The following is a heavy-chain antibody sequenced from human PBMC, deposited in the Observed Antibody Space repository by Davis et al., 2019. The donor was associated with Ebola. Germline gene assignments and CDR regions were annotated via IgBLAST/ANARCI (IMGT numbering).Heavy chain of an antibody. Sequence: ASVKVSCKASGYTFTGYYIHWVRQAPGQGLEWMGWINPDSGGTSYAQRFQGRVTVTRDTSISTVYMELSTLRSDDTAVYYCASEDVSGDYWGQGTTVTVSS. V-gene: IGHV1-2*02. CDR1: GYTFTGYY. CDR3: ASEDVSGDY. J-gene: IGHJ4*02. CDR2: INPDSGGT.